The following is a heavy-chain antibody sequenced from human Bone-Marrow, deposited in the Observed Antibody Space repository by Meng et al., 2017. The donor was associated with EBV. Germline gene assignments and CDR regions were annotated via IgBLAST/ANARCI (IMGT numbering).Heavy chain of an antibody. Sequence: QVEWGESAVGVNKPGSPGKVSCKTSGGTFSSYAISWVRQAPGQGLEWMGGLIPMFGAPNYAQKFQDRATITADESTSTHYMDLTSLRSEDTAVYYCASESGRGYTPDYWGQGTLVTVSS. D-gene: IGHD5-12*01. CDR2: LIPMFGAP. CDR3: ASESGRGYTPDY. J-gene: IGHJ4*02. CDR1: GGTFSSYA. V-gene: IGHV1-69*01.